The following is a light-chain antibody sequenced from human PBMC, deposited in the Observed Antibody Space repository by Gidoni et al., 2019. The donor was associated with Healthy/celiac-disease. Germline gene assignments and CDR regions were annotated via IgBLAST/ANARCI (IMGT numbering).Light chain of an antibody. Sequence: SYVLTPPPSVSVAPGQTARITCGGNNIGSKSVHLYQQKPGQAPVLVVYDDSDRPSGIPERFSGSNSGNTATLTSSRVEAGDEADYYCQVWDSSSDHPWVFGGGTKLTVL. CDR1: NIGSKS. CDR2: DDS. J-gene: IGLJ3*02. V-gene: IGLV3-21*02. CDR3: QVWDSSSDHPWV.